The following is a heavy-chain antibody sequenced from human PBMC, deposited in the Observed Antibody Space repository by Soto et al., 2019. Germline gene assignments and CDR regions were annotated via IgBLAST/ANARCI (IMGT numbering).Heavy chain of an antibody. Sequence: QVQLVQSGAEAKKPGASVKVSCKASGYTFTRSGISWVRQAPGQGLEWMGWISTYNGDTNYAQTFQGRVTMTTDTSPSTVHMEVRSLRSDDTAVYYCAREGVAPYYYYGMDVWGQGTPVTVSS. V-gene: IGHV1-18*01. CDR1: GYTFTRSG. CDR2: ISTYNGDT. D-gene: IGHD5-12*01. J-gene: IGHJ6*02. CDR3: AREGVAPYYYYGMDV.